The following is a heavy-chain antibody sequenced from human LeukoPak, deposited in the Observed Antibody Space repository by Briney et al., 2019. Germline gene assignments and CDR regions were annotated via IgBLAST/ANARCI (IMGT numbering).Heavy chain of an antibody. V-gene: IGHV1-3*01. Sequence: ASVKVSCKASGYTFTDYAIHWVRQAPGQRLEWMGWINAVNGNTKYSQEFQGRVTITSDTSASTAYMELRSLRSDDTAVYYCARGLEWLTRRHTWFDPWGQGTLVTVSS. CDR3: ARGLEWLTRRHTWFDP. D-gene: IGHD3-3*01. J-gene: IGHJ5*02. CDR1: GYTFTDYA. CDR2: INAVNGNT.